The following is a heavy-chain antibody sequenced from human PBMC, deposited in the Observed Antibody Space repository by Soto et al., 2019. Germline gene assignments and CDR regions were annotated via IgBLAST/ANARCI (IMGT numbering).Heavy chain of an antibody. CDR1: GYSFTSYW. CDR2: IDPSDSYT. D-gene: IGHD3-10*01. Sequence: PGESLKISCKGSGYSFTSYWISWVRQMPGKGLEWMGRIDPSDSYTNYSPSFQGHVTISADKSISTAYLQWSSLKASDTAMYYCARRPIHYYGSGSYYHYYYYGMDVWGQGTTVTVSS. V-gene: IGHV5-10-1*01. J-gene: IGHJ6*02. CDR3: ARRPIHYYGSGSYYHYYYYGMDV.